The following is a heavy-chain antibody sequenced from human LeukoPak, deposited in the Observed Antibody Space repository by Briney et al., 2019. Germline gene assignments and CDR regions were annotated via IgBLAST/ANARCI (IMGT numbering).Heavy chain of an antibody. Sequence: ASVKVSCKASGYTFTGYYMHWVRQAPGQGLEWMGWINPNSGGTNYAQEFQGRVTMTRDTSISTAYMELSRLRSDDTAVYYCARDRDIAAASFDPWGQGTLVTVSS. CDR3: ARDRDIAAASFDP. CDR1: GYTFTGYY. J-gene: IGHJ5*02. V-gene: IGHV1-2*02. CDR2: INPNSGGT. D-gene: IGHD6-13*01.